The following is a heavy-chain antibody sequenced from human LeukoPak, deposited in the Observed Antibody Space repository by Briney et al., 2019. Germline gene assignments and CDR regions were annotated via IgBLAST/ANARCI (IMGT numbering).Heavy chain of an antibody. J-gene: IGHJ4*02. CDR1: GFTFSNYY. CDR2: ISTSGSYI. Sequence: GGSLRLSCVPSGFTFSNYYMNWVRQAPGKGLEWVSAISTSGSYIYYSDSVKGRFTISRDNAANSLYLQMHSLRADDTAVYFCARGQEKATLLGLDSWGRGTLVTVSS. D-gene: IGHD5-24*01. CDR3: ARGQEKATLLGLDS. V-gene: IGHV3-21*01.